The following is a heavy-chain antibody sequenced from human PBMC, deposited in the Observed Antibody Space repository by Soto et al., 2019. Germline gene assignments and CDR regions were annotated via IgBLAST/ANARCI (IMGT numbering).Heavy chain of an antibody. CDR2: ISSSSSYI. CDR1: GCTCSSYS. J-gene: IGHJ4*02. Sequence: PGGSLRLSYAASGCTCSSYSVNWVRQAPGKGLEWVSSISSSSSYIYYADSVKGRFTISRDNAKNSLYLQMNSLRAEDTAVYYCARVPNYDFWSGYYFDYWGQVTLVTVSS. CDR3: ARVPNYDFWSGYYFDY. D-gene: IGHD3-3*01. V-gene: IGHV3-21*01.